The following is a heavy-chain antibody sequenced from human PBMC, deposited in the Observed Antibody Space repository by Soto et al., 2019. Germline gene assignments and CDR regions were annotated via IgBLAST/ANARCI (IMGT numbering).Heavy chain of an antibody. D-gene: IGHD3-10*01. J-gene: IGHJ6*02. CDR3: TREGSAPYYYYAMDA. V-gene: IGHV1-18*01. CDR2: ISAYNGNT. CDR1: GYTFTSYG. Sequence: GASVKVSCKASGYTFTSYGISWVRQAPGQGLEWMGWISAYNGNTNYAQKLQGRVIMTADTSTNTAYMELRSLRSDDTAIYYCTREGSAPYYYYAMDAWGQGTTVTVSS.